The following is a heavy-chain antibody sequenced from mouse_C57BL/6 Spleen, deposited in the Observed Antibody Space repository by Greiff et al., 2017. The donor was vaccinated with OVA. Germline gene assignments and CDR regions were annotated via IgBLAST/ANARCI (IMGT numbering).Heavy chain of an antibody. CDR2: FYPGSGSI. J-gene: IGHJ4*01. D-gene: IGHD2-5*01. V-gene: IGHV1-62-2*01. Sequence: QVQLQQSGAELVKPGASVKLSCKASGYTFTEYTIHWVKQRSGQGLEWIGWFYPGSGSIKYNEKFKDKATLTAAKSSSTVYMELSRLTSEDSAVYFCARHEDWNHSNYEGAMDYWGQGTSVTVSS. CDR3: ARHEDWNHSNYEGAMDY. CDR1: GYTFTEYT.